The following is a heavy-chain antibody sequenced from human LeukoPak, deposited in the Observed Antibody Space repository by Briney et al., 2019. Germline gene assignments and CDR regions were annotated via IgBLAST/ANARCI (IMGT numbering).Heavy chain of an antibody. CDR1: GFTFSSYW. D-gene: IGHD3-22*01. V-gene: IGHV3-7*01. J-gene: IGHJ4*02. CDR2: IKQDGSEK. CDR3: ARGNGYYYDSSGYIDY. Sequence: GGSLRLSCAASGFTFSSYWMSWVRQAPGKGLEWVANIKQDGSEKYYVDSVKGRFTISRDNAKNSLYLQMNSLRAEDTAVYYCARGNGYYYDSSGYIDYWGQGTLVTVSS.